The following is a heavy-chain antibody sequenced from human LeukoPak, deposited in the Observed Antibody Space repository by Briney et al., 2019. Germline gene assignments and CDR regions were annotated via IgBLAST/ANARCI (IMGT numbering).Heavy chain of an antibody. J-gene: IGHJ4*02. D-gene: IGHD6-6*01. Sequence: GGSLRLSCAVSGFTVSSNYMSWVRQAPGKGLEWVSVIYSGGSTYYADSVKGRFIISRDNSKNTLYLQMNSLRAEDTAVYYCARDYSSSSGGLRDYWGQGTLVTVSS. CDR3: ARDYSSSSGGLRDY. CDR1: GFTVSSNY. V-gene: IGHV3-53*01. CDR2: IYSGGST.